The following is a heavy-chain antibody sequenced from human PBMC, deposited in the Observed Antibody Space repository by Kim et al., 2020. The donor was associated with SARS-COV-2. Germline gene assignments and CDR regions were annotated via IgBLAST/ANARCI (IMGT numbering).Heavy chain of an antibody. CDR1: GFPFTTYY. J-gene: IGHJ4*02. CDR2: IKPDGSDK. CDR3: ARGGGSYYSV. Sequence: GGSLRLSCAASGFPFTTYYMTWVRQAPGKGLEWVANIKPDGSDKNYVESVKGRFTISRDNTERSLSLQMNSLRAEDTAVYYCARGGGSYYSVWGRGTVVT. V-gene: IGHV3-7*01. D-gene: IGHD1-26*01.